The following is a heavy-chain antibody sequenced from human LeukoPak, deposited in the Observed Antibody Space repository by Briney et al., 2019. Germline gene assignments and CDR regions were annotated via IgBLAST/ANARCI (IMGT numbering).Heavy chain of an antibody. CDR1: GYSISSGYY. CDR3: ARVPSYTGSGSYDYFDY. D-gene: IGHD3-10*01. V-gene: IGHV4-38-2*02. CDR2: IYHSGST. Sequence: SETLSLTCTVSGYSISSGYYWGWIRQPPGKGLEWIGTIYHSGSTYYNPSLKSRVTISVDTSKNQFSLKLTSVTAADTAVYYCARVPSYTGSGSYDYFDYWGQGTLVTVSS. J-gene: IGHJ4*02.